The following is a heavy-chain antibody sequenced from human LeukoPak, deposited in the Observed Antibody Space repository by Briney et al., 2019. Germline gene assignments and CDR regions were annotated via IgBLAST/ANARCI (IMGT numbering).Heavy chain of an antibody. Sequence: PGGSLRLSCEASGFAFSGIAMSWVREAPGEGLEWVSRISGSGDSVYYAESVKGRFTISRDNSQNTLYVQMNSLRAEDTALYYCAQAVGWNWFDPWGQGTLVTVSS. V-gene: IGHV3-23*01. CDR1: GFAFSGIA. D-gene: IGHD2-2*03. J-gene: IGHJ5*02. CDR3: AQAVGWNWFDP. CDR2: ISGSGDSV.